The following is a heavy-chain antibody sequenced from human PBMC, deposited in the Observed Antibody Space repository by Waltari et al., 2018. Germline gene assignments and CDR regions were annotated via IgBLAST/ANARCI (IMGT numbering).Heavy chain of an antibody. CDR2: IYYSGVT. CDR3: AGVKGIAARPVIWFDP. Sequence: QLQLQESGPGLVKPSETLSLTCTVSGGSISSSSYYWGWFRQPPGKGLEWIGGIYYSGVTYSHPSFSIRVTLSVDTSKYQFSLKLSSVTAADTAVYYCAGVKGIAARPVIWFDPWGQGTLVTVSS. J-gene: IGHJ5*02. V-gene: IGHV4-39*07. D-gene: IGHD6-6*01. CDR1: GGSISSSSYY.